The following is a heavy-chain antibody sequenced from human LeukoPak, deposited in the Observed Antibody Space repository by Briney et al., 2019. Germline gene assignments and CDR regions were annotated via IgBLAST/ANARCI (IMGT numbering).Heavy chain of an antibody. D-gene: IGHD2-15*01. CDR3: ARGYCSGGSCPQAEDFDY. Sequence: GGSLRLSCAASGFTFSSYWMSWVRQAPGKGLEWVANIKQDGSEKYYVDSVKGRFTISRDNAKNSLYLQMNSLRAEDTAVYYCARGYCSGGSCPQAEDFDYWGQGTLVTVSS. CDR2: IKQDGSEK. CDR1: GFTFSSYW. J-gene: IGHJ4*02. V-gene: IGHV3-7*01.